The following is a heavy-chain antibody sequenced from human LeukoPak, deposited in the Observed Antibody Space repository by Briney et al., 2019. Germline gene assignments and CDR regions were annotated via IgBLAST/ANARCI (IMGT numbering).Heavy chain of an antibody. V-gene: IGHV3-30*02. CDR2: IRYDGSNK. CDR1: GFTFSSYG. D-gene: IGHD1-26*01. Sequence: GGSLRLSCAASGFTFSSYGMHWVRQAPDKGLEWVAFIRYDGSNKYYADSVKGRFTISRDNSKNTLYPQMNSLRAEDTAVYYCAKDQLGEELLGDYWGQGTLVTVSS. J-gene: IGHJ4*02. CDR3: AKDQLGEELLGDY.